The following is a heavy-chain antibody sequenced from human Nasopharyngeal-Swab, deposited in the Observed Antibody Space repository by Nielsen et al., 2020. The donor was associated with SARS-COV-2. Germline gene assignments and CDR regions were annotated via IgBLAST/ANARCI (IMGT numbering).Heavy chain of an antibody. J-gene: IGHJ4*02. CDR3: ARGQVLMMYATMGYFDY. V-gene: IGHV1-69*13. CDR2: IIPIFGTA. Sequence: SAKVSCKASGGTFSSYAVSWVRQAPGQGLEWMGGIIPIFGTANYAQKFQGRVTITADESTSTAYMELSSLRSEDTAVYYCARGQVLMMYATMGYFDYWGQGTLVTVSS. CDR1: GGTFSSYA. D-gene: IGHD2-8*01.